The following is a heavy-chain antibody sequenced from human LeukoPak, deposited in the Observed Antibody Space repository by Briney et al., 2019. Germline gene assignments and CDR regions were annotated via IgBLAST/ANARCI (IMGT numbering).Heavy chain of an antibody. CDR3: TRDTFTDGSSTFDI. J-gene: IGHJ3*02. D-gene: IGHD3-16*01. CDR2: VNTNTGNP. V-gene: IGHV7-4-1*01. CDR1: GYTLTRYA. Sequence: ASVKVSCKASGYTLTRYAINWLRQAPGQGLEWMEWVNTNTGNPTYAQGFTGRFVFSLDTSVSTAYLQIFSLNVEDTAVYYCTRDTFTDGSSTFDIWGQGTMVTVSS.